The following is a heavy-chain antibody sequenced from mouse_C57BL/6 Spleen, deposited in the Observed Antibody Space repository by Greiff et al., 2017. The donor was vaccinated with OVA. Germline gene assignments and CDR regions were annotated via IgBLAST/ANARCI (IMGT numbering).Heavy chain of an antibody. J-gene: IGHJ3*01. Sequence: EVKLVESGGGLVQPKGSLKLSCAASGFSFNTYAMNWVRQAPGKGLEWVARIRSKSNNYATYYADSVKDRFTISRDDSESMLYLQMNNLKTEDTAMYYCVRQRSRYDYDEFAYWGQGTLVTVSA. CDR2: IRSKSNNYAT. V-gene: IGHV10-1*01. CDR1: GFSFNTYA. CDR3: VRQRSRYDYDEFAY. D-gene: IGHD2-4*01.